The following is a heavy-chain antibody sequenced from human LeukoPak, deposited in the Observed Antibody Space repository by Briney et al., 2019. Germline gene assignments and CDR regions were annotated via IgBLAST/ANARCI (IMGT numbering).Heavy chain of an antibody. J-gene: IGHJ4*02. Sequence: SVKVSCKASGGTFSSYAISWVRQAPGQGLEWMGRIIPILGIANYAQKFQGRVTITADKSTSTAYMELSSLRSEDTAVYYCARVHPHYDFWSGCFDYWGQGTLVTVSS. CDR1: GGTFSSYA. CDR3: ARVHPHYDFWSGCFDY. D-gene: IGHD3-3*01. V-gene: IGHV1-69*04. CDR2: IIPILGIA.